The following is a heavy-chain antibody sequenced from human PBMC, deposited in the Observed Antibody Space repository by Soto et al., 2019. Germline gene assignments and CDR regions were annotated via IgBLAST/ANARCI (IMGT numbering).Heavy chain of an antibody. CDR1: GGSISSGGYY. CDR3: ARDHGEDTGVSYYFEY. V-gene: IGHV4-31*01. CDR2: IYYSGST. J-gene: IGHJ4*02. Sequence: QVQLQESVPGLVKPSQTLSRTCTVAGGSISSGGYYWSWIRQHPGKGLEWIGYIYYSGSTYYNPSLKSPVIIAVDKSTNQFSLKLSAVTAGDTAVFSCARDHGEDTGVSYYFEYWGQGTLVTFSS. D-gene: IGHD2-21*01.